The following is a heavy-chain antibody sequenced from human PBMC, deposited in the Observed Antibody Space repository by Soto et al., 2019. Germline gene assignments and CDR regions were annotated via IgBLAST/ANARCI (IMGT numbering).Heavy chain of an antibody. Sequence: EVQVVESGGGLVQPGGSLRLSCAASGFTFSDHSMDWVRQAPGKGLEWVGRSRNKANSYTTLYAASVKDRFTITRDDSKNSVCLQMNSLKTADTAVYHCVRVACSGGKCYSDYWGQGTLVTVSS. CDR3: VRVACSGGKCYSDY. D-gene: IGHD2-15*01. CDR1: GFTFSDHS. CDR2: SRNKANSYTT. V-gene: IGHV3-72*01. J-gene: IGHJ4*02.